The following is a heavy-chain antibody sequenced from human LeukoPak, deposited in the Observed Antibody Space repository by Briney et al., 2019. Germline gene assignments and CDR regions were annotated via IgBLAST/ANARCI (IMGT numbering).Heavy chain of an antibody. Sequence: SETLSLTCTVSGGSISSGGYYWSWIRQPAGKGLEWIGRIYTTGGTDYNPSLQSRVTISIDMSKNQFSLKLSSVTAADTAVYYCARALGILTPPLDYWGQGTLVTVSS. V-gene: IGHV4-61*02. CDR2: IYTTGGT. D-gene: IGHD3-9*01. J-gene: IGHJ4*02. CDR3: ARALGILTPPLDY. CDR1: GGSISSGGYY.